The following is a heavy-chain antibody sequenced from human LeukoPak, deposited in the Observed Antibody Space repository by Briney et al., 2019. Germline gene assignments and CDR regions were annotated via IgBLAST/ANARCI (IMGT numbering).Heavy chain of an antibody. V-gene: IGHV6-1*01. CDR1: GDSVSSNSAA. D-gene: IGHD2-2*01. J-gene: IGHJ6*02. CDR3: AKVVVPAAPHYYYGMDV. CDR2: TYYRSKWYN. Sequence: SQTLSLTCAISGDSVSSNSAAWNWIRQSPSRGLEWLGRTYYRSKWYNDYAVSVKSRITINPDTSKNQFSLQLNSVTPEDTAVYYCAKVVVPAAPHYYYGMDVWGQGTTVTVSS.